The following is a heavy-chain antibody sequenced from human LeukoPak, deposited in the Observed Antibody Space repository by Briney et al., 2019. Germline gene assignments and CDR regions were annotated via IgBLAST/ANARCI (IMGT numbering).Heavy chain of an antibody. CDR3: ARGGPGPTVDF. CDR1: GFTVSNFY. Sequence: PAGSLTRSCAASGFTVSNFYMSWVRQAPGKGLEWFSVIDSGGSTNCADSLKGRFTICRHNFNTTLYLQIDNLKPGNPTVYDWARGGPGPTVDFWGQGPVVTVS. V-gene: IGHV3-53*04. CDR2: IDSGGST. D-gene: IGHD1-1*01. J-gene: IGHJ4*02.